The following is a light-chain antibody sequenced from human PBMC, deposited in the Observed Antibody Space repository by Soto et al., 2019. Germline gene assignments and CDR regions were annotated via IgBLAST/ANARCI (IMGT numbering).Light chain of an antibody. CDR2: DDT. V-gene: IGLV3-21*02. Sequence: YELTQPPSVSVAPGQTARISCGGNNIGSKSVNWYQQKPGQAPVVVVYDDTDRPSGIPERFSGSNSGHTAILTISGVDAGDEADYYCQVWDRSNEQGVFGAGTKVTVL. CDR1: NIGSKS. J-gene: IGLJ1*01. CDR3: QVWDRSNEQGV.